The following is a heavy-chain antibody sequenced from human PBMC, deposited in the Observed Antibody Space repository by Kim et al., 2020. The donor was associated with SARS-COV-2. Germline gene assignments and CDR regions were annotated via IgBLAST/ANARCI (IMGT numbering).Heavy chain of an antibody. D-gene: IGHD4-17*01. CDR3: ARGAVLMTTVTRYNWFDP. V-gene: IGHV4-34*01. J-gene: IGHJ5*02. Sequence: KSRVTISVDTSKNQFSLKLSSVTAADTAVYYCARGAVLMTTVTRYNWFDPWGQGTLVTVSS.